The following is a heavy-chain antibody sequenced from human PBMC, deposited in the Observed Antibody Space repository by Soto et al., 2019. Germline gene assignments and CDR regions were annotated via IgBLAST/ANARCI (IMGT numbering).Heavy chain of an antibody. J-gene: IGHJ5*02. CDR3: ARAVTVANWFDP. Sequence: SETLSLTCAGSGGSISSGGYSCNWIRQPPGKGLEWIGYIYHSGSTYYNPSLKSRVTISVDRSKNQFSLKLSSVTAADTAVYYCARAVTVANWFDPWGQGTLVTVSS. CDR1: GGSISSGGYS. V-gene: IGHV4-30-2*01. D-gene: IGHD4-17*01. CDR2: IYHSGST.